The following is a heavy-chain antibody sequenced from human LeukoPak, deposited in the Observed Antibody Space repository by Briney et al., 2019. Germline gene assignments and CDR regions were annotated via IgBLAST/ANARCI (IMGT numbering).Heavy chain of an antibody. CDR1: GFTFSSYW. V-gene: IGHV3-7*01. J-gene: IGHJ4*02. Sequence: GGSLRLSCAASGFTFSSYWMSWVRQAPGEGLEWVANIKQDGSEKYYVDSVKGRFTISRDNAKNSLYLQMNSLRAEDTAVYYCARGRTMVRGAKGPFDYWGQGTLVTVSS. D-gene: IGHD3-10*01. CDR3: ARGRTMVRGAKGPFDY. CDR2: IKQDGSEK.